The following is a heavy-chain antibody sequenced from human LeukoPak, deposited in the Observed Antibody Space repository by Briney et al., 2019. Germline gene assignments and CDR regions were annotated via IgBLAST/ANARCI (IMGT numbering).Heavy chain of an antibody. V-gene: IGHV3-53*01. CDR2: IYSGGSP. J-gene: IGHJ4*02. CDR1: GFTFSSTY. D-gene: IGHD6-19*01. Sequence: PGGSLRLSCAASGFTFSSTYMSWVRQAPGKGLEWVSVIYSGGSPFYSASVKGRFTISRDNSKNPLYLQMDSLRAEDTAVYYCAHWPEAVAGPTLDYWGQGTLVTVSS. CDR3: AHWPEAVAGPTLDY.